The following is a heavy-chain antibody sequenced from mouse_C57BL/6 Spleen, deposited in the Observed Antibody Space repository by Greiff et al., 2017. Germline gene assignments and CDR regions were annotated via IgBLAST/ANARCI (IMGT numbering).Heavy chain of an antibody. CDR2: INPNYGTT. CDR1: GYSFTDYN. Sequence: EVKLVESGPELVKPGASVKISCKASGYSFTDYNMNWVKQSNGKSLEWIGVINPNYGTTSYNQKFKGKATLTVDQSASTAYMQLNSLTSEDSAVYYCARSGNYDWFAYWGQGTLVTVSA. V-gene: IGHV1-39*01. CDR3: ARSGNYDWFAY. D-gene: IGHD2-4*01. J-gene: IGHJ3*01.